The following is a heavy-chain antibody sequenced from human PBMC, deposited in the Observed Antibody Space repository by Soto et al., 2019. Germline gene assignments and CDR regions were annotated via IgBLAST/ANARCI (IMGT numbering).Heavy chain of an antibody. CDR2: ISSTSSFI. D-gene: IGHD2-15*01. Sequence: EVQLVESGGGLVKPGGSLRVSCAASGFTFSTYNMNWVRQAPGKGLEWVSSISSTSSFIYYADSVKGRFTISRDNAPTSLSLHMNSLRAEDTAVYYCARALRSCSGGISYPPPYYFAYWGQGTLVTVSS. J-gene: IGHJ4*02. V-gene: IGHV3-21*01. CDR1: GFTFSTYN. CDR3: ARALRSCSGGISYPPPYYFAY.